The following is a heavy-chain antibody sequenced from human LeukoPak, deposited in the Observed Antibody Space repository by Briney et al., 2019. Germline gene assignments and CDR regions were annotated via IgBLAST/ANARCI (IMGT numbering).Heavy chain of an antibody. CDR2: IKEDGSEK. CDR3: ARGGPTGALDY. J-gene: IGHJ4*02. Sequence: PGGSLRLSCAASGFTFSNYRMTWVRQAPGTGLEWVANIKEDGSEKYYVDSVKGRFTISRDNAKNSLYLQMNSLRAEDTALYYCARGGPTGALDYWGQGTLVTVSS. CDR1: GFTFSNYR. V-gene: IGHV3-7*01. D-gene: IGHD7-27*01.